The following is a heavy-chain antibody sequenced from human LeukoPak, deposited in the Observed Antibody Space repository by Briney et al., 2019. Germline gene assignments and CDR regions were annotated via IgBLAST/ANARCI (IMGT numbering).Heavy chain of an antibody. CDR2: INTDGSYT. D-gene: IGHD1-26*01. V-gene: IGHV3-74*01. CDR3: ARGGLLSRY. J-gene: IGHJ4*02. Sequence: GGSLRLSCAASEFIVSANYMSWVRQAPGKGLVWVSHINTDGSYTRYADSVKGRFTIARDNAKSTLYLQMNSLRAEDTAVYYCARGGLLSRYWGQGTLVTVSS. CDR1: EFIVSANY.